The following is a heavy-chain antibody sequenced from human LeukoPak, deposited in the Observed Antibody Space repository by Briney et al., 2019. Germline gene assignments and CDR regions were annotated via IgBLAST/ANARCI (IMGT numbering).Heavy chain of an antibody. CDR1: GFTFDDHA. CDR3: ARGHGVVAASDDAFDI. V-gene: IGHV3-9*01. J-gene: IGHJ3*02. Sequence: GGSLRLPCAASGFTFDDHAMHWVRQAPGKGLEWVSGISWSSGRIGYADSVKGRFTVSRDNAKKSLYLQMNSLRAEDTAVYYCARGHGVVAASDDAFDIWGQGTMVTVSS. CDR2: ISWSSGRI. D-gene: IGHD2-2*01.